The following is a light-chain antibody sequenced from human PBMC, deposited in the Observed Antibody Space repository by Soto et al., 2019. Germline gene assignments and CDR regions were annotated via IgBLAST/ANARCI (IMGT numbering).Light chain of an antibody. V-gene: IGLV2-14*01. Sequence: QSALTQPASVSGSTGQSITISCTGTSSDVGGYNYVSWYQQHPGKAPKLMIYEVTNRPSGVSNRFSGSRSGNTASLTISGLQAEDEADYYCSSYTGSNTLIFGGGTKLTVL. CDR3: SSYTGSNTLI. J-gene: IGLJ2*01. CDR1: SSDVGGYNY. CDR2: EVT.